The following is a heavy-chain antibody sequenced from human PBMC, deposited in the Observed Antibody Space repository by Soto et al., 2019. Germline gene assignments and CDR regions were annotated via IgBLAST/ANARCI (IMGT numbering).Heavy chain of an antibody. CDR2: IYYSGST. D-gene: IGHD6-19*01. V-gene: IGHV4-30-4*01. Sequence: SETLSLTCTVSGGSISSGDYYWSWIRQPPGKGLEWIGYIYYSGSTYYNPSLKSRVTISVDTSKNQFSLKLSSVTAAGTAVYYCAREGSSGWYEDYWGQGTLVTVSS. CDR1: GGSISSGDYY. J-gene: IGHJ4*02. CDR3: AREGSSGWYEDY.